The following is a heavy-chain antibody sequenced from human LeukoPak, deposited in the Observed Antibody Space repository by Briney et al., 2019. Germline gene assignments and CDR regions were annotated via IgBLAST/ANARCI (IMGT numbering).Heavy chain of an antibody. Sequence: SETLSLTCTVSGGPIRSYSWSWIRQSPGKGLEWIGYIYNSGSTIYNLSFKSRITISIDMSKNQFSLKLCSVTAADTAVYYCASDYGSGSYRFDYWGQGTLVTVSS. D-gene: IGHD3-10*01. CDR3: ASDYGSGSYRFDY. V-gene: IGHV4-59*01. J-gene: IGHJ4*02. CDR2: IYNSGST. CDR1: GGPIRSYS.